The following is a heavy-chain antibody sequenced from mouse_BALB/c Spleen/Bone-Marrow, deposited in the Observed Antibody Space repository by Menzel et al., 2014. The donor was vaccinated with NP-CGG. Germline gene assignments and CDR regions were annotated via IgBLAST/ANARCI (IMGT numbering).Heavy chain of an antibody. D-gene: IGHD2-4*01. CDR2: INPYNDDT. CDR3: ARGGITNYYGLDY. Sequence: LVESGPELVKPGASVMMSCKASGYTFTSYVIHWVKQKPGQGLEWIAYINPYNDDTKYNEKLKGKATLTSDKSSSTASMKFSSLTSEDSAVFYCARGGITNYYGLDYWGQGTSVTVSS. CDR1: GYTFTSYV. V-gene: IGHV1-14*01. J-gene: IGHJ4*01.